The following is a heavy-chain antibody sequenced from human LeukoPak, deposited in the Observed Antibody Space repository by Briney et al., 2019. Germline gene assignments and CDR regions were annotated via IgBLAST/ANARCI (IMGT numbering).Heavy chain of an antibody. J-gene: IGHJ6*04. D-gene: IGHD5-18*01. CDR1: GGTFSSYA. Sequence: SVKVSCKASGGTFSSYAISWVRQAPGQGLEWMGGIIPIFGTANYAQKFQGRVTITTDESTSTAYMELSSLRSEDTAVYYCATRTKQLWLAGPPVDAWGKGTTVTVSS. CDR2: IIPIFGTA. CDR3: ATRTKQLWLAGPPVDA. V-gene: IGHV1-69*05.